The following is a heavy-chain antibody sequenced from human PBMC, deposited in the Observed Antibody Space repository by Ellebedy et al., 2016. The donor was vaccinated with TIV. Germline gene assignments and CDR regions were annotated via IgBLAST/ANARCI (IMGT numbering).Heavy chain of an antibody. J-gene: IGHJ4*02. CDR1: GFTFGDHY. CDR2: IKNKANSYTK. CDR3: ATPWGWQQLVH. D-gene: IGHD6-13*01. V-gene: IGHV3-72*01. Sequence: GESLKISCVVSGFTFGDHYMDWVRHAPGKGLEWVGRIKNKANSYTKDYAASVKGRFTISRDDSKNSLYLQMNSLQTEDTAVYYCATPWGWQQLVHWGQGTLVTVSS.